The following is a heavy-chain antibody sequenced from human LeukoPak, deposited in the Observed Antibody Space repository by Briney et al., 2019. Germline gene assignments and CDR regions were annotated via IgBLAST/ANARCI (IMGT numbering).Heavy chain of an antibody. CDR2: INHSGCT. CDR3: TRERSTPGINWFDP. Sequence: SETLSLTCAVYGESFSAYSWNWIRQSPAKELEWIGEINHSGCTNYNPSLKSRVTISVDTSKHQTSKRQFSLKLNSVTAADTAVYYCTRERSTPGINWFDPWGQGTLVTVSS. V-gene: IGHV4-34*01. CDR1: GESFSAYS. D-gene: IGHD2-2*01. J-gene: IGHJ5*02.